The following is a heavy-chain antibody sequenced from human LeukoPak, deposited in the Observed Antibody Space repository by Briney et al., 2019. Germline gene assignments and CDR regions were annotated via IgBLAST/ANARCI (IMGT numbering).Heavy chain of an antibody. Sequence: SETLSLTCAVYGGSFSGYYWSWIRQPPGKGLEWIGEIDHSGSTNYNPSLKSRVTISVDTSKNQFSLKLSSVTAADTAVYCCASSTGTTLSGYYYYGMDVWGQGTTVTVSS. CDR3: ASSTGTTLSGYYYYGMDV. V-gene: IGHV4-34*01. CDR1: GGSFSGYY. CDR2: IDHSGST. D-gene: IGHD1-1*01. J-gene: IGHJ6*02.